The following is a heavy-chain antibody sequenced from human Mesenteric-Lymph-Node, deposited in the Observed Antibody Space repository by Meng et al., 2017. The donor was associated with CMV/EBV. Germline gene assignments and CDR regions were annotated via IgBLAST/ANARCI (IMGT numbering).Heavy chain of an antibody. CDR1: GYTFGTFG. J-gene: IGHJ6*02. CDR2: ISAYSGDI. Sequence: ASVKVSCKASGYTFGTFGMSWVRQAPGQRPEWMGWISAYSGDIKFAQNFQDRVALTTDTSTSTAYMELSSLRSEDTAVYYCARVSGSIAARPQGPYYYYAMDVWGQGTTVTVSS. V-gene: IGHV1-18*01. D-gene: IGHD6-6*01. CDR3: ARVSGSIAARPQGPYYYYAMDV.